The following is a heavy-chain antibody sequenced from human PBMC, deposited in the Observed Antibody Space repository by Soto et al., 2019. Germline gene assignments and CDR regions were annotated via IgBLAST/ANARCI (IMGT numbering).Heavy chain of an antibody. CDR1: GYTFTSYG. CDR3: ARARVTTFGEVIYYYYGMDV. J-gene: IGHJ6*02. D-gene: IGHD3-3*01. Sequence: QVQLVQSGAEVKKPGASVKVSCKASGYTFTSYGISWVRQAPGQGLEWMGWISAYNGNTNYAQKLQGRVTMTTGTTTSTAYMERRGLRSDDTAVYYCARARVTTFGEVIYYYYGMDVCGQGTTVTVSS. CDR2: ISAYNGNT. V-gene: IGHV1-18*01.